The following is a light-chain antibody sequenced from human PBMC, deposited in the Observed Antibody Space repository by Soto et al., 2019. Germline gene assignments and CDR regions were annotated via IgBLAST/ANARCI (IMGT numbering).Light chain of an antibody. CDR1: SSNIGKNY. J-gene: IGLJ1*01. CDR2: EDN. V-gene: IGLV1-51*02. CDR3: GTWDSSLSVFV. Sequence: LTQPPSVSAAPGQKVTFSCSGSSSNIGKNYVSWYQQVPGTAPKLLIYEDNKRRSGIPDRFSGSKSGTSATLGITGLQTGDEADYYCGTWDSSLSVFVFGTGTKVTVL.